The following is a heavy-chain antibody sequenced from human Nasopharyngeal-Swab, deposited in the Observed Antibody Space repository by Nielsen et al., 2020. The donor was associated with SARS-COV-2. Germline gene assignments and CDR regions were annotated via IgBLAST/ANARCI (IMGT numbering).Heavy chain of an antibody. CDR3: TTDYYFNY. V-gene: IGHV3-73*01. CDR1: GFTFSGSA. J-gene: IGHJ4*02. CDR2: IGDKDHNYAT. Sequence: GETLSLSCAASGFTFSGSAIHWVRQASGKGLEWVGRIGDKDHNYATTYGAAVKGRFTISRDDSKNTAFLQIDSLKTEDTALYYCTTDYYFNYWGQGTLVTVSS.